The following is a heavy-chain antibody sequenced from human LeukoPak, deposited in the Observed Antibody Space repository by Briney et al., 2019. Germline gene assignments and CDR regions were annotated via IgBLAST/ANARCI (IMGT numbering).Heavy chain of an antibody. J-gene: IGHJ4*02. Sequence: SETLSLTCTVSGGPISSHYWSWIRQPPGKGLEWIGEINHSGSTNYNPSLKSRVTISVDTSKNQFSLKLSSVTAADTAVYYCASSSSSGEGFDYWGQGTLVTVSS. CDR3: ASSSSSGEGFDY. CDR2: INHSGST. V-gene: IGHV4-34*01. D-gene: IGHD6-6*01. CDR1: GGPISSHY.